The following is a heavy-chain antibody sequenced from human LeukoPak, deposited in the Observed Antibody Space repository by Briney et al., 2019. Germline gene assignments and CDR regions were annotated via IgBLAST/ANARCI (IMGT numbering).Heavy chain of an antibody. J-gene: IGHJ4*02. D-gene: IGHD7-27*01. CDR1: GDSVSSNSAA. Sequence: SQTLSLTCAISGDSVSSNSAAWNWSRQSPSRGLEWLGRTYYRSKWYNHYAVSVKSRISINPDTSKDQFSLQLNSVTPEDTAVYYCARTKELGLDYWGQGTLVTVSS. CDR2: TYYRSKWYN. CDR3: ARTKELGLDY. V-gene: IGHV6-1*01.